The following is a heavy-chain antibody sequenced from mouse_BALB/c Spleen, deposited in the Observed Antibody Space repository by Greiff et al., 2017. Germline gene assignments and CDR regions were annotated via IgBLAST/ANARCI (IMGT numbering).Heavy chain of an antibody. CDR2: ISDGGSYT. J-gene: IGHJ3*01. V-gene: IGHV5-4*02. CDR1: GFTFSDYY. CDR3: ARGGVRRDWFAY. D-gene: IGHD2-14*01. Sequence: EVQRVESGGGLVKPGGSLKLSCAASGFTFSDYYMYWVRQTPEKRLEWVATISDGGSYTYYPDSVKGRFTISRDNAKNNLYLQMSSLKSEDTAMYYCARGGVRRDWFAYWGQGTLVTVSA.